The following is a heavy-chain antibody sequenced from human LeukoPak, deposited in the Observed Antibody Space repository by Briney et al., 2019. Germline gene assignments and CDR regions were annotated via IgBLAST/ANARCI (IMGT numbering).Heavy chain of an antibody. CDR3: ARVRPYYDILTGYYSNFDY. V-gene: IGHV3-74*01. J-gene: IGHJ4*02. CDR1: GFTFSSYW. Sequence: GGSLRLSCAASGFTFSSYWMHWVRQAPGKGLVWVSRINSDGSSTSYADSVKGRFTISRDNAKNTLYLQMNSLRAEDTAVYYCARVRPYYDILTGYYSNFDYWGQGTPVTVSS. CDR2: INSDGSST. D-gene: IGHD3-9*01.